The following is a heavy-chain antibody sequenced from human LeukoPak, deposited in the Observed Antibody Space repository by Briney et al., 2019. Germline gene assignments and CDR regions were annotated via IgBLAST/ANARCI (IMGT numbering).Heavy chain of an antibody. V-gene: IGHV4-31*03. D-gene: IGHD3-22*01. CDR3: ARFGYYYDSSVGWFDP. Sequence: PSQTLSLTCTVSGGSISSGGYYWSWIRQHPGKGLEWIGYIYYSGSTYYNPSLKSRVTISVDTSKNQFSLKLGSVTAADTAVYYCARFGYYYDSSVGWFDPWGQGTLVTVSS. CDR2: IYYSGST. CDR1: GGSISSGGYY. J-gene: IGHJ5*02.